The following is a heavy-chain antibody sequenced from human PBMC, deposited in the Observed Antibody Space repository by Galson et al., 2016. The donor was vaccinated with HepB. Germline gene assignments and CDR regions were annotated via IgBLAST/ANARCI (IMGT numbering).Heavy chain of an antibody. Sequence: SPRLPCASSGFTVSSNSMSWVRQAPGKGLEWVAFIRYDGSNKYYADPVKGRFTISRDNSKNTLYLQMNSLRAEDTAVYYCAREDSSGYYYFDYWGQGTLVTVSS. CDR3: AREDSSGYYYFDY. J-gene: IGHJ4*02. CDR2: IRYDGSNK. CDR1: GFTVSSNS. D-gene: IGHD3-22*01. V-gene: IGHV3-30*04.